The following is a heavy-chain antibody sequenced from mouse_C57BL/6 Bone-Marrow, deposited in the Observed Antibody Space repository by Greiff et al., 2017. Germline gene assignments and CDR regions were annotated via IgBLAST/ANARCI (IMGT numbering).Heavy chain of an antibody. CDR3: AINGYLLYWYFDV. CDR2: IYPRSGNT. CDR1: GYTFTSYG. J-gene: IGHJ1*03. D-gene: IGHD2-2*01. V-gene: IGHV1-81*01. Sequence: QVQLQQSGAELARPGASVKLSCKASGYTFTSYGISWVKQRTGQGLEWIGEIYPRSGNTYYNEKFKGKATLTADKSSSAAYMELRSLTSEDSAVYFCAINGYLLYWYFDVWGTGTTVTVSS.